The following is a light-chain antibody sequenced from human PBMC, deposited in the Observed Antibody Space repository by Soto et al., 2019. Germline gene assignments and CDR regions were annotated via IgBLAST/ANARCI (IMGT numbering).Light chain of an antibody. V-gene: IGLV2-8*01. CDR3: SSYGGRNNWLV. CDR1: SSDVGGYNY. J-gene: IGLJ2*01. Sequence: QSALTQPPSASGSPGQSVTISCTGTSSDVGGYNYVSWYQKHPGKAPKVIIYGVSRRPSGVPDRFSCSKSGNTASLTVSGLQAEDGDDYYCSSYGGRNNWLVFGGGTKLTVL. CDR2: GVS.